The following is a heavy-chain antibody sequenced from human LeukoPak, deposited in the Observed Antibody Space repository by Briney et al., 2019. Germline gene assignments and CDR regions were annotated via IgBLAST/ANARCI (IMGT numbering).Heavy chain of an antibody. Sequence: SETLSLTCTVSGGSISSYYWSWIRQPPGKGLEWIGYIYYSGSTNYNPSLKSRVTISVDTSKNQFSLKLSSVTAADTAVYYCARAVEIASGFFDYWGQGTLVTVSS. CDR3: ARAVEIASGFFDY. V-gene: IGHV4-59*08. CDR1: GGSISSYY. D-gene: IGHD5-24*01. J-gene: IGHJ4*02. CDR2: IYYSGST.